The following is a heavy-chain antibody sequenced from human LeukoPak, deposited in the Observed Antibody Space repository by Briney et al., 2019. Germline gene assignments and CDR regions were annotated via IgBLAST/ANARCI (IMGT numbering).Heavy chain of an antibody. CDR2: IYYSGST. CDR1: GGSISSSSYY. V-gene: IGHV4-39*07. D-gene: IGHD3-3*01. CDR3: ARSRRGYDFWSGYSTGSYFDY. J-gene: IGHJ4*02. Sequence: SETLSLTCTVSGGSISSSSYYWGWLRQPPGKGLEWLGSIYYSGSTYYNPSLKSRVTISVDTSKNQFSLKLSSVTAADTAVYYCARSRRGYDFWSGYSTGSYFDYWGQGTLVTVSS.